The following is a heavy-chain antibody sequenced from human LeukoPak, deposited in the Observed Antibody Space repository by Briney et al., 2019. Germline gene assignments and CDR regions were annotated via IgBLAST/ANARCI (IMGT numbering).Heavy chain of an antibody. J-gene: IGHJ3*02. CDR2: INHSGST. Sequence: SETLSLTCTVSGYSISSGYYWGWIRQPPGKGLEWIGEINHSGSTNYNPSLKSRVTISVDTSKNQFSLKLSSVTAADTAVYYCASPAQDAFDIWGQGTMVTVSS. CDR3: ASPAQDAFDI. V-gene: IGHV4-38-2*02. CDR1: GYSISSGYY.